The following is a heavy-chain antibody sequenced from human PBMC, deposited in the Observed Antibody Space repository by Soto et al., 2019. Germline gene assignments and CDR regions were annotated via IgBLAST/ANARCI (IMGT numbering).Heavy chain of an antibody. V-gene: IGHV3-30*18. CDR2: VSDDGRNT. Sequence: PGGSLRLSCAASGFTFSDYAMHWVRQAPGKGLEWVAVVSDDGRNTHHADPVKGRFTISRDSSKNTVSLEMTSLRAEDTAVYYCAKGGRQWLVTSDFNYWGQGALVTVSS. D-gene: IGHD6-19*01. CDR3: AKGGRQWLVTSDFNY. J-gene: IGHJ4*02. CDR1: GFTFSDYA.